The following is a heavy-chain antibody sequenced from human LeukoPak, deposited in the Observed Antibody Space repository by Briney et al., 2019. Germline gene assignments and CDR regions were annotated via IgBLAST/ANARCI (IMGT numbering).Heavy chain of an antibody. CDR1: GGSIRSGDYS. D-gene: IGHD4-11*01. CDR3: ARDHTETSSLNFRNYYYYGMDI. CDR2: INYSGST. V-gene: IGHV4-31*03. Sequence: SETLSLTCTVSGGSIRSGDYSWNWIRQHPGKGLEWIGYINYSGSTYYNPSLTSRVTMSVDTSKNQFSLKLSSATAADTAIYYCARDHTETSSLNFRNYYYYGMDIWGQGTTVIVSS. J-gene: IGHJ6*02.